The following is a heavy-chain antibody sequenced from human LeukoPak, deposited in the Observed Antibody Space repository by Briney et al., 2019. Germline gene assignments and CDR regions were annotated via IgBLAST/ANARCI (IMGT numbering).Heavy chain of an antibody. J-gene: IGHJ3*02. CDR2: IRSKAYGGTT. V-gene: IGHV3-49*04. Sequence: GGSLRLSCTASGFTFGDYAMSWVRQAPGKGLEWVGFIRSKAYGGTTEYAASVKGRFTISRDDSKSIAYLQMNSLKTEDTAVYYCTREGSSWYLSAFDIWGQGTMVTVSS. CDR1: GFTFGDYA. D-gene: IGHD6-13*01. CDR3: TREGSSWYLSAFDI.